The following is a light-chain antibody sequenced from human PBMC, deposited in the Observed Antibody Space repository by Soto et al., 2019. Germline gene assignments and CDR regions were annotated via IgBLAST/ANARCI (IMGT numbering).Light chain of an antibody. CDR1: QCVSSK. Sequence: EIMLTQSPATVALSPGERATLSCRPSQCVSSKLAWYQQKPGQAPRPLIYDASNRATGIPARFSGSGSGTDFTLTINRLEPEDFAVYYCQLYGISPHFGQGTRLEIK. CDR2: DAS. V-gene: IGKV3-11*01. CDR3: QLYGISPH. J-gene: IGKJ5*01.